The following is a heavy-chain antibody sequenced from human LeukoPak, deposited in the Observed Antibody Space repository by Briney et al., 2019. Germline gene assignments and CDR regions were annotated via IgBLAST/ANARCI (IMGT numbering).Heavy chain of an antibody. CDR2: FHTSGST. Sequence: PSQTLSLTCTVSGGSISSGNYYWSWIRQPAGKGLKWIGRFHTSGSTNYNPSLKSRVTISVDTSKNQFSLKLSSVTAADTAVYYCARDPYGDYVLDYWGQGTLVTVSS. CDR1: GGSISSGNYY. D-gene: IGHD4-17*01. V-gene: IGHV4-61*02. J-gene: IGHJ4*02. CDR3: ARDPYGDYVLDY.